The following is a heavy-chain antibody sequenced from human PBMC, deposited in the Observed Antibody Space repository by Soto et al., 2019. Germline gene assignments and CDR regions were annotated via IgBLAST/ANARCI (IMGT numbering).Heavy chain of an antibody. D-gene: IGHD6-13*01. Sequence: SQTLSLTCALSGDTVSSNSAGWNWIRQSPSRGLEWLGRTYYRSKWYNDYAVSVKSRITINPDTSKNQFSLQLNSVTPEDTAVYYCARDSSTWEYYYYGMDVWGQGTPVTVS. V-gene: IGHV6-1*01. CDR1: GDTVSSNSAG. J-gene: IGHJ6*02. CDR2: TYYRSKWYN. CDR3: ARDSSTWEYYYYGMDV.